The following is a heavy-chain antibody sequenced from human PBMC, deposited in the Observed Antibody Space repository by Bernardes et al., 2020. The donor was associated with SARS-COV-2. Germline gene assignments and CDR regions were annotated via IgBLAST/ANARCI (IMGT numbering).Heavy chain of an antibody. J-gene: IGHJ5*02. D-gene: IGHD3-3*01. CDR1: GGSISSSSYY. CDR3: ATASPLQGLENNWFDP. CDR2: IYYSGST. Sequence: SETLSLTCTVSGGSISSSSYYWGWIRQPPGKGLEWIGSIYYSGSTYYNPSLKSRVTMTEDTSTDTAYMELSSLRSEDTAVYYCATASPLQGLENNWFDPWGQGTLVTVSS. V-gene: IGHV4-39*07.